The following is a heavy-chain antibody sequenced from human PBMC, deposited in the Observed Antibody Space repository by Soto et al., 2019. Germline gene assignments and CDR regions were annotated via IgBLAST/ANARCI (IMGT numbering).Heavy chain of an antibody. CDR3: ARGLGIAAAGPYFDY. CDR2: INHSGST. CDR1: GGSFSGYY. V-gene: IGHV4-34*01. J-gene: IGHJ4*02. D-gene: IGHD6-13*01. Sequence: SETLSLTCAVYGGSFSGYYWSWIRQPPGKGLEWIGEINHSGSTNYNPSLKSRVTISVDTSKNQFSLKLSSVTAADTAVYYCARGLGIAAAGPYFDYWGQGTLVTVS.